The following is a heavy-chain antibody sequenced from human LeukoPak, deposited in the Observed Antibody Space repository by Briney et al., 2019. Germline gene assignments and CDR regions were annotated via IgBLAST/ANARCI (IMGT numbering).Heavy chain of an antibody. J-gene: IGHJ5*02. V-gene: IGHV4-59*08. CDR2: IYYSGST. Sequence: SETLSLTCTVSGGSISSYYWSWIRQPPGKGLEWIGYIYYSGSTNYNPSLKSRVTISVDTSKHQFSLKLSSVTAADTAVYYCARRIANRNWFDPWGQGTLVTVSS. CDR1: GGSISSYY. D-gene: IGHD1/OR15-1a*01. CDR3: ARRIANRNWFDP.